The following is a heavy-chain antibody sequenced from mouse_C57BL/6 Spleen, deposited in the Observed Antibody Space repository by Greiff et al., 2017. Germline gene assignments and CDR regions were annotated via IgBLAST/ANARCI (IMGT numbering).Heavy chain of an antibody. Sequence: EVQLVESGGGLVKPGGSLKLSCAASGFTFSDYGMHWVRQAPEKGLEWVAYISSGSSTIYYADTVKGRFTISRDNAKNTLFLQMTSLRSEATAMYYCGRGGDSNYAYAMDYWGQGTSVTVSS. CDR2: ISSGSSTI. V-gene: IGHV5-17*01. CDR1: GFTFSDYG. J-gene: IGHJ4*01. CDR3: GRGGDSNYAYAMDY. D-gene: IGHD2-5*01.